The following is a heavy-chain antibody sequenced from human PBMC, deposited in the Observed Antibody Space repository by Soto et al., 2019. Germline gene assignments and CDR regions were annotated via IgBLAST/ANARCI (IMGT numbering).Heavy chain of an antibody. V-gene: IGHV1-18*01. J-gene: IGHJ4*02. CDR3: ARSPSLGDDILTGSDY. Sequence: QVQLVQSGAEVKKHGASVKVSCKACGCTFTSYGISWVRQAPGQGLEWMGWISAYNGNTNYAQKLQGRVTMTTDTSTSTAYMELRSLRSDDTAVYYCARSPSLGDDILTGSDYWGQGTLVTVSS. CDR2: ISAYNGNT. D-gene: IGHD3-9*01. CDR1: GCTFTSYG.